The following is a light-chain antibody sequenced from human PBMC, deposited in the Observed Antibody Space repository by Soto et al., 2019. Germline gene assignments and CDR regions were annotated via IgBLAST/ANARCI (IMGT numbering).Light chain of an antibody. CDR3: TTWDDSLNGQV. Sequence: QSVLTQPPSASGTPGRRVTIACAGSSSNIGSNPVNWYQQLPGTAPKLLIYSYNQRPSGVPDRFSGSKSGTSASLAISGLQSEDEADYYCTTWDDSLNGQVFGTGTKVTVL. J-gene: IGLJ1*01. CDR2: SYN. V-gene: IGLV1-44*01. CDR1: SSNIGSNP.